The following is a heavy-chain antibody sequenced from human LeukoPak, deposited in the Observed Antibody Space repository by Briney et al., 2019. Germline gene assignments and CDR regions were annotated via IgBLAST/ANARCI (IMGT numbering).Heavy chain of an antibody. CDR1: GGSISSSSYY. V-gene: IGHV4-39*01. CDR2: IYYSGST. D-gene: IGHD3-22*01. Sequence: SETLSLTCTVSGGSISSSSYYWGWIRQPPGKGLEWIGSIYYSGSTYYNPSLKSRVTISVDTSKNQFSLKLSSVTAADTAVYYCARTKIYYYDSSGTIYVNAFDIWGQGTMVTVSS. J-gene: IGHJ3*02. CDR3: ARTKIYYYDSSGTIYVNAFDI.